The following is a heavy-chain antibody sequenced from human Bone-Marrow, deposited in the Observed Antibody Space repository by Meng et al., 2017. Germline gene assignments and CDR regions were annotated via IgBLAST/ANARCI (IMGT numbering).Heavy chain of an antibody. CDR3: ARNFWGGYDYNWFDP. V-gene: IGHV4-39*07. D-gene: IGHD5-12*01. J-gene: IGHJ5*02. CDR2: VYYSGIT. CDR1: GGSISSGRYY. Sequence: SETLSLTCTVSGGSISSGRYYWNWIRQPPGKGLEWIGSVYYSGITYYNPSLESRVTISVDTSKNQFSLKLSSVTAADTAVYYCARNFWGGYDYNWFDPWGQGTLVTVSS.